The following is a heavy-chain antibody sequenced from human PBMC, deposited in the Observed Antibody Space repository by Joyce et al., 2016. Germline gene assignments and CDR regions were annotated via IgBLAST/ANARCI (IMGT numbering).Heavy chain of an antibody. CDR3: AISRGWLNTRWAYFDY. V-gene: IGHV3-30*03. J-gene: IGHJ4*02. CDR2: ISKDGGYK. D-gene: IGHD5-24*01. CDR1: GFTFSNYG. Sequence: QVQLVESGGGVVQPGRSLRLSCAPSGFTFSNYGMHWVRQAPGKGLEWVTSISKDGGYKYYADSVKGRFIISRDNSKNTLFLQLNSLRTEDTAVYYCAISRGWLNTRWAYFDYWGQGTLVTVSS.